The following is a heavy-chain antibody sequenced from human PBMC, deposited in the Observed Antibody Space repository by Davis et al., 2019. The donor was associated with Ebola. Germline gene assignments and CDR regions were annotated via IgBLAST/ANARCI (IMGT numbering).Heavy chain of an antibody. CDR3: ARGFCSGSSCYLLDS. CDR2: INPSGGST. D-gene: IGHD2-15*01. Sequence: ASVKVSCKASGYTFTSYYIYWVRQAPGQGLESLGIINPSGGSTSYAQKFQGRVTMTRDTSTSTVYMELSSLRSDDTAVYYCARGFCSGSSCYLLDSWGQGTLVTVSS. CDR1: GYTFTSYY. V-gene: IGHV1-46*01. J-gene: IGHJ4*02.